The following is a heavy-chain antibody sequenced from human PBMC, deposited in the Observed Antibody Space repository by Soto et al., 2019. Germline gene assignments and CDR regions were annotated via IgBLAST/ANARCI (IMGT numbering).Heavy chain of an antibody. CDR1: GGSINNTNYS. J-gene: IGHJ6*02. Sequence: SDTLSLTCSVSGGSINNTNYSWVWIRQPPGKGLEWIGMIYYNGRTYYSESLKSRVTISVDPSKNQFSLKLRSVLVADTAVYHCARFVRSCSGTTCYTRADVWGQGTTVTVSS. CDR2: IYYNGRT. V-gene: IGHV4-39*07. CDR3: ARFVRSCSGTTCYTRADV. D-gene: IGHD2-2*02.